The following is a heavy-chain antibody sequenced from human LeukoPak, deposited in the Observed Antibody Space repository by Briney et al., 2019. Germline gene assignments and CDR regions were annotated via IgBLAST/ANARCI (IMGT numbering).Heavy chain of an antibody. V-gene: IGHV1-69*13. Sequence: ASVKVSCRASGGTFSSYAISWVRQAPGQGLEWMGGIIPIFGTANYAQKFQGRVTITADESTSTAYMELSSLRSEDTAVSYCARGLMAAAGAFDYWGQGTLVTVSS. CDR1: GGTFSSYA. J-gene: IGHJ4*02. CDR2: IIPIFGTA. D-gene: IGHD6-13*01. CDR3: ARGLMAAAGAFDY.